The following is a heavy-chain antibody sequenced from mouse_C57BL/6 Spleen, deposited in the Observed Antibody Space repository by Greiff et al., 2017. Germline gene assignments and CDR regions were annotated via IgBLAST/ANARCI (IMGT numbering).Heavy chain of an antibody. CDR3: ARRNGYLYYFDY. CDR1: GFTFSSYA. J-gene: IGHJ2*01. V-gene: IGHV5-4*03. D-gene: IGHD2-2*01. Sequence: EVNVVESGGGLVKPGGSLKLSCAASGFTFSSYAMAWVRQTPEQRLEWVATISDGGSYTYYPDNVKGRFTISRDNAKNNLYLQMSHLKSYDTAIYYCARRNGYLYYFDYWGQGTTLTVSS. CDR2: ISDGGSYT.